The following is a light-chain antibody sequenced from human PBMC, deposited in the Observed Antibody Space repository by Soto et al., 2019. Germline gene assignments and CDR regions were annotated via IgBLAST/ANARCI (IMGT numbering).Light chain of an antibody. CDR2: SAS. J-gene: IGKJ5*01. V-gene: IGKV1-27*01. CDR1: QGIGNY. Sequence: DIQMTQSPSSLSASVGDRVTITCRASQGIGNYLAWYQHKPGKVPQLLIYSASTLQSGVPSRFSGSGSGTDFTLSISSLQPEDFATYYCQQFNNYPLTFGQGTRLEIK. CDR3: QQFNNYPLT.